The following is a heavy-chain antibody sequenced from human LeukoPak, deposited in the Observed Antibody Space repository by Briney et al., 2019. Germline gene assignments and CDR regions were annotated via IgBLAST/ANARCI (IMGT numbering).Heavy chain of an antibody. D-gene: IGHD2-15*01. J-gene: IGHJ4*02. CDR2: ISGSGGST. CDR3: AKYPSHCSGGSCYPIEWYFDY. V-gene: IGHV3-23*01. Sequence: GGSLRLSCAASGFTFSSYAMSWVRQAPGKGLEWVSAISGSGGSTYYADSVKGRFTISRDNSKNTLYLQMNSLRAEDTAVYYCAKYPSHCSGGSCYPIEWYFDYWGQGTLVAVSS. CDR1: GFTFSSYA.